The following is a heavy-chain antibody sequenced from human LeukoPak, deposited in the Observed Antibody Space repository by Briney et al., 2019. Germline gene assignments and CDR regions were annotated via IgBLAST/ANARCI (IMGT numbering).Heavy chain of an antibody. Sequence: SETLSLTCTVSGGFIDSNSWTWIRQPPGKGLEWLGYIYYTGTTNYNPSLKSRVTISVDTSKNQFSLKLSSVTAADTAVYYCARRDYSNRFDYWGQGTLVTVSS. CDR2: IYYTGTT. CDR3: ARRDYSNRFDY. CDR1: GGFIDSNS. D-gene: IGHD4-11*01. J-gene: IGHJ4*02. V-gene: IGHV4-59*08.